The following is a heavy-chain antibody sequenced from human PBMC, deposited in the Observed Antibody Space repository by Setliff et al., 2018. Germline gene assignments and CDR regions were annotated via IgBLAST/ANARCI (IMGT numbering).Heavy chain of an antibody. CDR1: GDPFNAYG. CDR3: ARGPSPTVTPSRLIYFYHMDV. Sequence: SVKVSCKASGDPFNAYGVSWARQAPGQGLEWMGAIIPVLGMTDYAQKFQGRLTITADQSTTTVYMELSSLRFDDTALYYCARGPSPTVTPSRLIYFYHMDVWGTGTTVTVS. V-gene: IGHV1-69*10. D-gene: IGHD4-17*01. J-gene: IGHJ6*03. CDR2: IIPVLGMT.